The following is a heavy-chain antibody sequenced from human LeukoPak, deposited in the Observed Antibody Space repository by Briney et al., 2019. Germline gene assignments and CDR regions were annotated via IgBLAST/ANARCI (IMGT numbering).Heavy chain of an antibody. Sequence: PGGSLRLPCAASRFTFSAYGMHWVRQAPGKGLEWVAFIRYDGSHKYYADSVKGRFTIYRDNSKNTLYLQMNSLRAEDTAVYYCAKDRNSYDFWSGFFDYWGQGTLVTVSS. CDR3: AKDRNSYDFWSGFFDY. CDR2: IRYDGSHK. D-gene: IGHD3-3*01. J-gene: IGHJ4*02. V-gene: IGHV3-30*02. CDR1: RFTFSAYG.